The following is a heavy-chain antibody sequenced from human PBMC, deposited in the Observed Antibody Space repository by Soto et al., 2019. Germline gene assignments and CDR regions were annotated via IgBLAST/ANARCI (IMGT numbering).Heavy chain of an antibody. V-gene: IGHV3-30*18. CDR3: AKDVAPADDYGPFDY. J-gene: IGHJ4*02. CDR2: VSNDGRNK. D-gene: IGHD4-17*01. CDR1: GFTFSSYG. Sequence: QVQLVESGGGVVQPGRSLRLSCAASGFTFSSYGMHWVRQAPGKGLEWVAIVSNDGRNKNYADSVKGRFTISRDNSKKMLFPQMNSLRVEDTAVYCCAKDVAPADDYGPFDYWGQGTLVTVSS.